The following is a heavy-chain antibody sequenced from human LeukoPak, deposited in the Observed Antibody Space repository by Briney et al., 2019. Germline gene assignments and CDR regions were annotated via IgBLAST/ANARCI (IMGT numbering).Heavy chain of an antibody. CDR2: IYYSGST. CDR1: GFTVSSNY. D-gene: IGHD3-10*01. Sequence: GSLRLSCAVSGFTVSSNYMSWVRQPPGKGLEWIGSIYYSGSTYYNPSLKSRVTISVDTSKNQFSLKLSSVTAADTAVYYCARHSPLFGELSYYFDYWGQGTLVTVSS. CDR3: ARHSPLFGELSYYFDY. J-gene: IGHJ4*02. V-gene: IGHV4-39*01.